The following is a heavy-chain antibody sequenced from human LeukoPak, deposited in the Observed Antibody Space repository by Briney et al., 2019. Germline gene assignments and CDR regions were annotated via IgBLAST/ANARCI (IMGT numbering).Heavy chain of an antibody. V-gene: IGHV1-69*13. CDR3: ARASFTIFGVVIDIRWFDP. D-gene: IGHD3-3*01. Sequence: SVKVSCKASGYTFTGYYMHWVRQAPGQGLEWMGGIIPIFGTASYAQKFQGRVTITADESTSTAYMELSSLRSEDTAVYYCARASFTIFGVVIDIRWFDPWGQGTLVTVSS. J-gene: IGHJ5*02. CDR2: IIPIFGTA. CDR1: GYTFTGYY.